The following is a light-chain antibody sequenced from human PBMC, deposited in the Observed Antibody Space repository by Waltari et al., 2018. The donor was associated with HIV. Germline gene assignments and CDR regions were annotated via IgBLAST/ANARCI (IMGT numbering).Light chain of an antibody. J-gene: IGKJ5*01. CDR1: QSVSSY. Sequence: EIVLIQSPATLSLSPGKIATLSCRASQSVSSYLAWYDQKPGQSPRLLIYDTSTRATGIPARFSGSWSATDFTLTITSLEPEDSAVYYCQQRSNWSITFGQGTRLEIK. V-gene: IGKV3-11*01. CDR2: DTS. CDR3: QQRSNWSIT.